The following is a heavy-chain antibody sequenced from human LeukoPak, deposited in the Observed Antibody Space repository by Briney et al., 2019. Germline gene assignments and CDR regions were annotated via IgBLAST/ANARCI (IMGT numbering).Heavy chain of an antibody. CDR2: ISGSGGST. V-gene: IGHV3-23*01. J-gene: IGHJ4*02. Sequence: GGSLRLSCAASGFTFSTYVMSWVRQAPGKGLEWVSAISGSGGSTYYADSVKGRFTISRDNSKNTLYLQMNGLGADDTAVYYCAKGNWRYFDYWGQGTLVTVSS. D-gene: IGHD1-1*01. CDR1: GFTFSTYV. CDR3: AKGNWRYFDY.